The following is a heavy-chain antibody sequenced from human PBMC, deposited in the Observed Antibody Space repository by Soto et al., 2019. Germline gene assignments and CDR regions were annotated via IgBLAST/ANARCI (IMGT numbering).Heavy chain of an antibody. D-gene: IGHD1-26*01. CDR1: GFTFSSYA. CDR2: ISGSGGST. Sequence: EVQLLESGGGLVQPGGSLRLSCAASGFTFSSYAMRWVRQAPVKGLEWVSAISGSGGSTYYADSVKGRFTISRDNSKNTLYLQMTSLSAEDTAVYYCARRGSGSYYDSWGQGTLVTVSS. CDR3: ARRGSGSYYDS. V-gene: IGHV3-23*01. J-gene: IGHJ4*02.